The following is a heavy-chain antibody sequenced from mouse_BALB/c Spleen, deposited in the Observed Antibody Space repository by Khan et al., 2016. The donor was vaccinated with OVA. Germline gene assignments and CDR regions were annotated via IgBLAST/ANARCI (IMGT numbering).Heavy chain of an antibody. J-gene: IGHJ4*01. CDR1: GFTFSRFA. CDR3: TRPAIDDSYFLFAMDY. Sequence: EVELVESGGGLVKPGGSLKLSCATSGFTFSRFAMSWVCQTPEKRLEWVATINSAGTYTYYPDSVKGRFTISRDKAKNTLYLHMSSLRSEDTAMNYWTRPAIDDSYFLFAMDYLGQGASVTVSS. D-gene: IGHD2-3*01. V-gene: IGHV5-9-3*01. CDR2: INSAGTYT.